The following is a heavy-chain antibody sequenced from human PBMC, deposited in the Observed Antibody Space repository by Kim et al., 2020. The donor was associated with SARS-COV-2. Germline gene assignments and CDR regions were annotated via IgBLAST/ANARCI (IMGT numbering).Heavy chain of an antibody. V-gene: IGHV3-7*01. CDR1: GFTFSSYW. CDR2: IKQDGSEK. J-gene: IGHJ5*02. Sequence: GGSLRLSCAASGFTFSSYWMSWVRQAPGKGLEWVANIKQDGSEKYYVDSVKGRFTISRDNAKNSLYLQMNSLRAEDTAVYYCARDLDSEVEDNWFDPWGQGTLVTVSS. D-gene: IGHD1-1*01. CDR3: ARDLDSEVEDNWFDP.